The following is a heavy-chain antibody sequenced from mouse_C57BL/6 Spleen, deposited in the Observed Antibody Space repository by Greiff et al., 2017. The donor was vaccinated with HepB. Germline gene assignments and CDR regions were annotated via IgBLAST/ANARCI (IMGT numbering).Heavy chain of an antibody. CDR2: IRSKSSNYST. Sequence: EVQRVESGGGLVQPKGSLKLSCAASGFTFNTYAMHWVRQAPGKGLEWVARIRSKSSNYSTYYADSVKDRFTISRDDSQIMLYLQMNKLKTEDTAMYDLVSGYSNYGYYAMDYWGQGTSVTVSS. CDR1: GFTFNTYA. D-gene: IGHD2-5*01. J-gene: IGHJ4*01. V-gene: IGHV10-3*01. CDR3: VSGYSNYGYYAMDY.